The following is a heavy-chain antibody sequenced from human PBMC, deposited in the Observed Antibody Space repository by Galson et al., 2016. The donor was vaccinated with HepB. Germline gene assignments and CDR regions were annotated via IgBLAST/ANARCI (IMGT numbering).Heavy chain of an antibody. Sequence: SLRLSCAASGFIFSSYGMHWVRQAPGKGLEWVAVISYDGSNKYYADSVKGRFTISRDNSNNTLYLQMNSLRAEDTAVYYCAKDPRRGGDDYWGQGTLVTVSS. CDR1: GFIFSSYG. CDR2: ISYDGSNK. CDR3: AKDPRRGGDDY. V-gene: IGHV3-30*18. J-gene: IGHJ4*02. D-gene: IGHD2-21*01.